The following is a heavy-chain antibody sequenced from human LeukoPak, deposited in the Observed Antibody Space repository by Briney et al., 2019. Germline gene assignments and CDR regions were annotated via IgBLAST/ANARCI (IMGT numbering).Heavy chain of an antibody. J-gene: IGHJ4*02. CDR3: AKDRGYSSGWPYFDY. Sequence: GRSLRLSCAASGFTFDDYAMHWVRQAPGKGLEWVSGISWNSGSVGYADSVKGRFTISRDNAKNSLYLQMNSLRAEDTALYYCAKDRGYSSGWPYFDYWGQGALVTVSS. CDR2: ISWNSGSV. CDR1: GFTFDDYA. D-gene: IGHD6-19*01. V-gene: IGHV3-9*01.